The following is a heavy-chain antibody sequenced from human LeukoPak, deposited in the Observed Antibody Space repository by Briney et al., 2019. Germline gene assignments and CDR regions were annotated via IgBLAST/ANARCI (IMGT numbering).Heavy chain of an antibody. CDR3: ARDSVWSSSWYAPTIFDY. CDR1: GGSISSSSYY. CDR2: IYYSGST. V-gene: IGHV4-39*07. Sequence: PSETLSLTCTVSGGSISSSSYYWGWIRQPPGKGLEWIGSIYYSGSTYYNPSLKSRVTISVDTSKNQFSLKLSSVTAADTAVYYCARDSVWSSSWYAPTIFDYWGQGTLVTVSS. D-gene: IGHD6-13*01. J-gene: IGHJ4*02.